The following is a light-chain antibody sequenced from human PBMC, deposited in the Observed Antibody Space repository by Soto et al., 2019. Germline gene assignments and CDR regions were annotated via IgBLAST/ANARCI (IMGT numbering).Light chain of an antibody. CDR2: EVS. J-gene: IGLJ2*01. Sequence: QSVLTQPASVSGSPGQSITTSCTGTSSDVGSYNLVSWYQQHPGKAPKLMIYEVSKRPSGVSNRFSGSKSGNTASLTISGLQAEDEADYYCCSYAGSSTLVFGGGTQLTVL. V-gene: IGLV2-23*02. CDR1: SSDVGSYNL. CDR3: CSYAGSSTLV.